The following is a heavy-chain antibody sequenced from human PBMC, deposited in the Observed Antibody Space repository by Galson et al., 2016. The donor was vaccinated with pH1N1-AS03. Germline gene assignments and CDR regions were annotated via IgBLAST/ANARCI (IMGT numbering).Heavy chain of an antibody. V-gene: IGHV3-7*03. J-gene: IGHJ4*02. D-gene: IGHD4-23*01. Sequence: SLRLSCAASGFTFSIYWMTWVRQTPGKGLEWVATINPGGRGLYYADSLQGRFSISRDNAKNSLYLQMNSLRAEDTAVYYCAREPSWELGNYFDYWGQGTLVTVSS. CDR1: GFTFSIYW. CDR3: AREPSWELGNYFDY. CDR2: INPGGRGL.